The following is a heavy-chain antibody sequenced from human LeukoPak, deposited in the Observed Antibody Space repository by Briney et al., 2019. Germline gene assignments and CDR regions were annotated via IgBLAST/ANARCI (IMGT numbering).Heavy chain of an antibody. J-gene: IGHJ5*02. Sequence: GGSLRLSCAASGFTFSSYWLHWVRQTPGKGLVWVSRINGDGRSTSYADSAKGRFTISRDNAKNTLYLQMNGLRAEDTAVYYCARGTSGWGFDLWGQGTLVTVSS. CDR1: GFTFSSYW. V-gene: IGHV3-74*01. CDR3: ARGTSGWGFDL. CDR2: INGDGRST. D-gene: IGHD6-19*01.